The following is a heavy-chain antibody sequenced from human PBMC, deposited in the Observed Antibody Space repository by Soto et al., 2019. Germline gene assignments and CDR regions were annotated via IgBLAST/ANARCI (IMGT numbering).Heavy chain of an antibody. V-gene: IGHV4-39*01. D-gene: IGHD3-22*01. Sequence: SETLSLTCTVSGGSISSSSYYWGCIRQPPGKGLEWIGSIYYSGSTYYNPSLKSRVTISVDTSKNQFSLKLSSVTAADTAVYYCARILKNYYDSSGYYYNWFDPWGQGTLVTVSS. CDR2: IYYSGST. J-gene: IGHJ5*02. CDR3: ARILKNYYDSSGYYYNWFDP. CDR1: GGSISSSSYY.